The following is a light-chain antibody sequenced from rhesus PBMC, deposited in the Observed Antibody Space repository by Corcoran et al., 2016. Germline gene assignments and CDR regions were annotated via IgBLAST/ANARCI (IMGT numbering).Light chain of an antibody. CDR2: RAS. CDR1: QSLSNY. V-gene: IGKV1S9*01. Sequence: DIQMTQSPSSLSASVGDRVTITCQASQSLSNYLNWYQQKPGKIPKLLIYRASSLQSGITSRFSGSGSGTVFTLTISSLQPEDFATYYCQPGYSYPRTFGQGTKVEIK. J-gene: IGKJ1*01. CDR3: QPGYSYPRT.